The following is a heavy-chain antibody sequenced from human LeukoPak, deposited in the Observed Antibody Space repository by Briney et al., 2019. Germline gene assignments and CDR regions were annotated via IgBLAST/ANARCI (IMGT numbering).Heavy chain of an antibody. V-gene: IGHV1-69*01. CDR1: GGTFSSYA. J-gene: IGHJ6*02. CDR3: ARTESSGYYYEPKNGMDV. Sequence: GSSVKVSCKASGGTFSSYAISWVRQAPGQGLEWMGGIIPIFGTANYAQKFQGRVTITADESTSTAYMELSSLRSEDTAVYYCARTESSGYYYEPKNGMDVWGQGTTATVSS. D-gene: IGHD3-22*01. CDR2: IIPIFGTA.